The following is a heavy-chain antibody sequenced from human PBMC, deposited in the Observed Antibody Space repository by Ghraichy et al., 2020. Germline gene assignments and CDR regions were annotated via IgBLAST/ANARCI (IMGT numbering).Heavy chain of an antibody. CDR3: AREDGVCTSTSCPRGWFDP. Sequence: GGSLRLSCAASGFALIMYSMNWVRQTPGRGLEWVSYIDSPSRTIYYADSVKGRFTISRDNAKNSLYLQMNSLRAEDTAVYYCAREDGVCTSTSCPRGWFDPWGQGTLVTVSS. CDR1: GFALIMYS. D-gene: IGHD2-2*01. V-gene: IGHV3-48*01. CDR2: IDSPSRTI. J-gene: IGHJ5*02.